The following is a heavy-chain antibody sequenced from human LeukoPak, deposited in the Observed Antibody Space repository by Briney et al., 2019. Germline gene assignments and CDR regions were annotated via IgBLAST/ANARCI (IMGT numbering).Heavy chain of an antibody. CDR2: ISGSGGST. V-gene: IGHV3-23*01. D-gene: IGHD3-22*01. CDR3: AKVRRPTYYYDSSGYYYLGYFDY. Sequence: GGSLRLSCAASGFTFSSYAMSWVRQAPGKGLEWVSAISGSGGSTYYADSVKGRFTISRDNSKNTLYLQMNSLRAEDTAVYYCAKVRRPTYYYDSSGYYYLGYFDYWAREPWSPSPQ. J-gene: IGHJ4*02. CDR1: GFTFSSYA.